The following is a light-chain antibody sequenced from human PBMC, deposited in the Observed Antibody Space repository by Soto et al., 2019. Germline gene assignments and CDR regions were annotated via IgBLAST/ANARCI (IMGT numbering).Light chain of an antibody. CDR3: SSYTSSSSTQV. J-gene: IGLJ2*01. V-gene: IGLV2-14*01. CDR2: DVS. Sequence: QAALTQPASVSGSPGQSITISCTGTSSDVGGYNYVSWYQQHPGKAPKLMIYDVSNRPSGVSNRFSGSKSGNTASLTISGLQAEDEADYYGSSYTSSSSTQVFGGGTQLTVL. CDR1: SSDVGGYNY.